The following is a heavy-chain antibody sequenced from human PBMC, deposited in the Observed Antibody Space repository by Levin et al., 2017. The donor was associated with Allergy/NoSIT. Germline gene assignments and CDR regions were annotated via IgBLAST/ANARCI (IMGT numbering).Heavy chain of an antibody. V-gene: IGHV1-2*02. CDR3: ARSSGGDCSSTSGYLFDY. Sequence: ASVKVSCKASGYTFTGYYMHWVRQAPGQGLEWMGWINPNSGGTNYAQKFQGRVTMTRDTSISTAYMELSRLRSDDTAVYYCARSSGGDCSSTSGYLFDYWGQGTLVTVSS. CDR1: GYTFTGYY. D-gene: IGHD2-2*01. CDR2: INPNSGGT. J-gene: IGHJ4*02.